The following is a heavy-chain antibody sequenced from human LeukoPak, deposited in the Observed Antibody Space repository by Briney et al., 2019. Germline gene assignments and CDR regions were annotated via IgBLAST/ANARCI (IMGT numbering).Heavy chain of an antibody. CDR2: INSDGSEG. CDR3: ARSSYSSSSSV. CDR1: GFTFSGFW. D-gene: IGHD6-6*01. J-gene: IGHJ3*01. V-gene: IGHV3-7*03. Sequence: GGSLRLSCAVSGFTFSGFWMSWSRQAPGKGLEWVASINSDGSEGYYADVVKGRFTISRDNAKNSLYLQINNLRAEDTAVYYCARSSYSSSSSVWGQGTMVTVSS.